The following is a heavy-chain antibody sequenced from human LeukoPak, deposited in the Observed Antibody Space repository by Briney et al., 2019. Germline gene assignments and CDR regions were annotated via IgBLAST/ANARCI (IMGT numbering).Heavy chain of an antibody. J-gene: IGHJ4*02. Sequence: GGSLRLSCAASGFTFSSYGMSWVRQAPGKGLEWVSAISGSGGSTYYADSVKGRFTISRDNSKNTLFLQMSSLRPEDTAVYYCALGKNFGYHYFDFWGQGALVTVSS. CDR2: ISGSGGST. D-gene: IGHD2-2*03. CDR3: ALGKNFGYHYFDF. V-gene: IGHV3-23*01. CDR1: GFTFSSYG.